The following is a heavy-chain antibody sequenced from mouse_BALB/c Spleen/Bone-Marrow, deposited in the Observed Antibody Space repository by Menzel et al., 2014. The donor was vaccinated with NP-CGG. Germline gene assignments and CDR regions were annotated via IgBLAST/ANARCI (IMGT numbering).Heavy chain of an antibody. V-gene: IGHV5-9-3*01. J-gene: IGHJ2*01. CDR2: ISSGGSYT. CDR3: ARQLLRYYFDY. CDR1: GFTFSSYA. Sequence: EVKLVESGGGLVKPGGSLKLSCAASGFTFSSYAMSWVRQTPEKRLEWVATISSGGSYTYYPDSVKGRFTISRDNAKNTLYLQMSSLRSEDTAMYYCARQLLRYYFDYWGQGTTLTVSS. D-gene: IGHD1-1*01.